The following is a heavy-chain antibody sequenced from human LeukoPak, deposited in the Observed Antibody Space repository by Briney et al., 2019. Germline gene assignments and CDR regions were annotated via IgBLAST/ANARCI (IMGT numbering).Heavy chain of an antibody. V-gene: IGHV4-61*02. Sequence: SQTLSLTCTVSGGSITSGGYYWSWIRQPAGKGLEWIGRMYTSGSTNYNPSLKSRVTISVDTSKNQFSLKLSSVTAADTAVYYCARELGRCSYGHLFDPWGQGTLVTVSS. CDR2: MYTSGST. CDR3: ARELGRCSYGHLFDP. D-gene: IGHD5-18*01. J-gene: IGHJ5*02. CDR1: GGSITSGGYY.